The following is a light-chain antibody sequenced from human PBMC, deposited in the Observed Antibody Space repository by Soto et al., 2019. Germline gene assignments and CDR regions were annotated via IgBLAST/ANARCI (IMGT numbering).Light chain of an antibody. CDR2: DVS. J-gene: IGLJ2*01. Sequence: QSALTQPASVSGSPGQSITISCTGTSSDIGGHNYVSWYQQHPGKAPKLMIYDVSNRPSGVSNRFSGSKSGNTASLTISGLQAEDEADYYCGSYRSTSTLVVFGGGTKLTVL. CDR3: GSYRSTSTLVV. CDR1: SSDIGGHNY. V-gene: IGLV2-14*01.